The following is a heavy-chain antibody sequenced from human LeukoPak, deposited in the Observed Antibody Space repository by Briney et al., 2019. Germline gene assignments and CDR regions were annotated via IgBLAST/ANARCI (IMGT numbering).Heavy chain of an antibody. D-gene: IGHD1-26*01. Sequence: GGSLRLSCAAFGFTFSSYWMSWVRQAPGKGLEWAANIKQDGSEKYYVDSVKGGFTISRDNAKNSLYLQMNSLRAEDTAVYYCARVEWELPGPFDYWGQGTLVTVSS. CDR1: GFTFSSYW. V-gene: IGHV3-7*03. CDR3: ARVEWELPGPFDY. CDR2: IKQDGSEK. J-gene: IGHJ4*02.